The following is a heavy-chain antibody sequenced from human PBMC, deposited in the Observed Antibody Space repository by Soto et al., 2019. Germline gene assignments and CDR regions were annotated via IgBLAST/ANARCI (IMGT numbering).Heavy chain of an antibody. CDR2: ISYDGSNK. CDR3: AKDRVLWFGESRGTLGAYVMDV. CDR1: GFTFSSYG. Sequence: PGGSLRVSCAASGFTFSSYGMHWVRQAPGKGLEWVAVISYDGSNKYYADSVKGRFTISRDNSKNTLYLQMNSLRAEDTAVYYCAKDRVLWFGESRGTLGAYVMDVWGQGPTVPVSS. D-gene: IGHD3-10*01. V-gene: IGHV3-30*18. J-gene: IGHJ6*02.